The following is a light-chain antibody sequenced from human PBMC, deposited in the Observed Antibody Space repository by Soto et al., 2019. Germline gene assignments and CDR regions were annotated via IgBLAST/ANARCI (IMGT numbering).Light chain of an antibody. CDR1: QTVLYSSNNKNY. CDR2: WAS. Sequence: DIVMTQSPDSLAVSLGERATINCKSSQTVLYSSNNKNYLAWYQQKPGQPPKKLIYWASTRKSGVPDRISGSGSGTDFTLSISSLQAEDVAVYYCLQYYSDRTWTVGKGTKVEIK. V-gene: IGKV4-1*01. J-gene: IGKJ1*01. CDR3: LQYYSDRTWT.